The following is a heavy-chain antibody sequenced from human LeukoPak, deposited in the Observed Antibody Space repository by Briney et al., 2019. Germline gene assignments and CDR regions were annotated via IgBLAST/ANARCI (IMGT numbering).Heavy chain of an antibody. D-gene: IGHD6-19*01. V-gene: IGHV6-1*01. CDR2: AYYTSKWIT. Sequence: SQTLSLACAISGDSVSSDITAWNWIRQSPSRGLEWLGRAYYTSKWITNYAVSVRSRITVNPNTSNNQFSLQLNSVTPEDTAVYYCARGYSSGSLYYFDYWGQGTLVTVSS. CDR1: GDSVSSDITA. J-gene: IGHJ4*02. CDR3: ARGYSSGSLYYFDY.